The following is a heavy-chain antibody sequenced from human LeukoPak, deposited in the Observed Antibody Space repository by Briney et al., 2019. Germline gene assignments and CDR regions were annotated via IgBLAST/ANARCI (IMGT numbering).Heavy chain of an antibody. J-gene: IGHJ6*02. Sequence: GASVKVSCKASGYTFTSYDINWVRQAPGQGLEWMGWMNPNSGNTGYAQKFQGRVTMTRNTSISTAYMELSSLRSEDTAVYYCALRFLEWLPYYYYYGMDVWGQGTTVTVSS. CDR3: ALRFLEWLPYYYYYGMDV. CDR1: GYTFTSYD. CDR2: MNPNSGNT. V-gene: IGHV1-8*01. D-gene: IGHD3-3*01.